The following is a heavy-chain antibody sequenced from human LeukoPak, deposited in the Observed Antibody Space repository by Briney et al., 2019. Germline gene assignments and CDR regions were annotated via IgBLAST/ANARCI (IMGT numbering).Heavy chain of an antibody. J-gene: IGHJ6*04. Sequence: GRSLRLSCAASGFTFSSYGMHWVRQAPGKGLEWVAVISYDGSNKYYADSVKGRFTISRDNSKNTLYLQMNRLRDEDTAVYYCAKIQIAVVQAAMYPSYDGMDVGGKGTTATVSP. CDR1: GFTFSSYG. CDR2: ISYDGSNK. V-gene: IGHV3-30*18. D-gene: IGHD2-2*01. CDR3: AKIQIAVVQAAMYPSYDGMDV.